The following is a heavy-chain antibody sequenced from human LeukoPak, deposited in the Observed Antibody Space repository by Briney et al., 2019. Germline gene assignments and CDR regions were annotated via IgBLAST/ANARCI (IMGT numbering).Heavy chain of an antibody. CDR2: ISGSGGST. D-gene: IGHD6-19*01. CDR3: AKSAQWLDLSYFDY. V-gene: IGHV3-23*01. Sequence: GGSLRLSCAASGFTFSTYAMSWVRQAPGKGLEWVSGISGSGGSTYYADSVKGRFTFSRDNSKNTLYLQMNSLRAEDTAVYYCAKSAQWLDLSYFDYWGQGTLVTVSS. J-gene: IGHJ4*02. CDR1: GFTFSTYA.